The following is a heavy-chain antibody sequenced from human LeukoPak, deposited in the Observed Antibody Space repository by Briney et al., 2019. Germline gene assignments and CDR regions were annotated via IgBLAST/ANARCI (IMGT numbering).Heavy chain of an antibody. D-gene: IGHD3-22*01. CDR2: MNPNSGNT. CDR1: GYTFTSYD. J-gene: IGHJ6*02. CDR3: ARSPHYYDSSGYYGNFRYYYYYYGMDV. V-gene: IGHV1-8*01. Sequence: ASVKVSCKASGYTFTSYDINWVRQATGQGLEWMGWMNPNSGNTGYAQKFQGRVTMTRNTSISTAYMELSSLRSEDTAVYYCARSPHYYDSSGYYGNFRYYYYYYGMDVWGQGTTVTVSS.